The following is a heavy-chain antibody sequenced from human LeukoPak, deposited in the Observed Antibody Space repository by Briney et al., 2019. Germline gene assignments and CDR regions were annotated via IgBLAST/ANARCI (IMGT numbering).Heavy chain of an antibody. D-gene: IGHD6-13*01. CDR3: ARDRGRSSSWYGRGGAFDI. J-gene: IGHJ3*02. V-gene: IGHV4-59*01. Sequence: SETLSLTCTVSGGSISSYYWSWIRQPPGKGLEWIGYIYYSGSTNYNPSLKSRVTISVDTSKNQSSLKLSSVTAADTAVYYCARDRGRSSSWYGRGGAFDIWGQGTMVTVSS. CDR2: IYYSGST. CDR1: GGSISSYY.